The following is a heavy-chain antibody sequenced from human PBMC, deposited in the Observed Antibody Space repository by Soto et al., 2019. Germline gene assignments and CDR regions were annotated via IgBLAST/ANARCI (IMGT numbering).Heavy chain of an antibody. J-gene: IGHJ6*02. Sequence: GGSLRLSCAASGFTFDDYTMHWVRQAPGKGLEWVSLISWDGGSTYYADSVKGRFTISRDNSKNSLYLQMNSLRTEDTALYYCAKGSTTVTYYYYYGMDVWGQGTTVTVSS. CDR3: AKGSTTVTYYYYYGMDV. V-gene: IGHV3-43*01. CDR1: GFTFDDYT. D-gene: IGHD4-17*01. CDR2: ISWDGGST.